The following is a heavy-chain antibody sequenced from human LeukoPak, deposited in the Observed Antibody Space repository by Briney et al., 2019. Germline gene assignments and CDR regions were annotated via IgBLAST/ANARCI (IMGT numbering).Heavy chain of an antibody. CDR3: ARDIGYGSGSYSALAFDY. J-gene: IGHJ4*02. V-gene: IGHV1-46*01. Sequence: GASVKVSCKASGYTFASYYMHWVRQAPGQGLEWMGIINPSGGSTSYAQKFQGRVTMTRDTSTSTVYMELSSLRSEDTAVYYCARDIGYGSGSYSALAFDYWGQGTLVTVSS. CDR1: GYTFASYY. D-gene: IGHD3-10*01. CDR2: INPSGGST.